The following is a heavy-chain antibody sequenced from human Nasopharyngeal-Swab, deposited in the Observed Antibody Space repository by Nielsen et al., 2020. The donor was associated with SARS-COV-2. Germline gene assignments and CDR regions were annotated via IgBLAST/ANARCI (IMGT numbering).Heavy chain of an antibody. Sequence: GESLQISCAASGFTFSNYYMSWIRQAPGRGLEWVSYISSSGGAIYYADSVKGRFTISRDNAKRSLSLHMNSLRAEDTAVYYCARVLTGTYYYDSSGYPDYWGQGTLVTVSS. CDR1: GFTFSNYY. D-gene: IGHD3-22*01. V-gene: IGHV3-11*01. J-gene: IGHJ4*02. CDR3: ARVLTGTYYYDSSGYPDY. CDR2: ISSSGGAI.